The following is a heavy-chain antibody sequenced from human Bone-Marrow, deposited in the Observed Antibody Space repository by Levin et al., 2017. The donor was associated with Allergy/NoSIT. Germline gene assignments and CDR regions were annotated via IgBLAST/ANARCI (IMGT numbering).Heavy chain of an antibody. CDR3: ASQSLRYNWFDP. V-gene: IGHV3-30*03. J-gene: IGHJ5*02. CDR2: ISYDGSNK. CDR1: GFTFSSYG. Sequence: GGSLRLSCAASGFTFSSYGMHWVRQAPGKGLEWVAVISYDGSNKYYADSVKGRFTISRDNSKNTLYLQMNSLRAEDTAVYYCASQSLRYNWFDPWGQGTLVTVSS. D-gene: IGHD4-17*01.